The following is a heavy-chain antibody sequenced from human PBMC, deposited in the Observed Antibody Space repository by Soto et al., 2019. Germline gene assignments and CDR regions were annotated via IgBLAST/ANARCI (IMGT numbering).Heavy chain of an antibody. J-gene: IGHJ6*02. CDR1: GFTFSSYA. Sequence: EVQLVESGGGLVQPGGSLRLSCAASGFTFSSYAMSWVRQAPGKGLEWVSTISASGGSTYHADSVKGRFTIFRDNSKNTLYLQMNSLRDEDTAAYYCAKDMRGAGRYDIYGMDVWGQGTKVTVS. D-gene: IGHD3-10*01. CDR2: ISASGGST. V-gene: IGHV3-23*04. CDR3: AKDMRGAGRYDIYGMDV.